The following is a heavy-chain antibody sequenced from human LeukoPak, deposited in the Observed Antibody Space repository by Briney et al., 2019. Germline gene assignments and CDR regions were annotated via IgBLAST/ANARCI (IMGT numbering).Heavy chain of an antibody. CDR2: IRYSGRT. CDR1: DDSNSKDF. V-gene: IGHV4-59*01. Sequence: SETLSLTCTASDDSNSKDFWTSLRQPGARGLAWIGYIRYSGRTEYNPSLKSRVTISIQTSKYQFSLKLTSVTAADTAIYYCARLPDVSGWPFDYWGQGILVTVSS. CDR3: ARLPDVSGWPFDY. J-gene: IGHJ4*02. D-gene: IGHD6-19*01.